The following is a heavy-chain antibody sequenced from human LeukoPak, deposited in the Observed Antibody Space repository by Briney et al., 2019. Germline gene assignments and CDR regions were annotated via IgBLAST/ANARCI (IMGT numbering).Heavy chain of an antibody. CDR1: GFTFSSYG. J-gene: IGHJ4*02. CDR3: AKDGNYYTSGTYYNAIDY. CDR2: ISYDGSNK. D-gene: IGHD3-10*01. Sequence: GRSLRLSCAASGFTFSSYGMHWVRQAPGKGLEWVAVISYDGSNKYYADSVKGRFTISRDNSKNTLYLQINSLRAEDTAVYYCAKDGNYYTSGTYYNAIDYWGQGTLVTVSS. V-gene: IGHV3-30*18.